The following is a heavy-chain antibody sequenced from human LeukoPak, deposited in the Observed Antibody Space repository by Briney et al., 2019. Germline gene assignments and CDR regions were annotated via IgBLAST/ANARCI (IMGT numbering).Heavy chain of an antibody. CDR1: GFTFGSYA. D-gene: IGHD3-22*01. Sequence: GGSLRLSCAASGFTFGSYAMHWVRQAPGKGLEWAASIRYDGSDKNYADSVKGRFTISRDNSRNTLYLQMNSLRAEDTAVYYCAKRATYFESSGYYTFDHWGQGTLVTVSS. CDR2: IRYDGSDK. J-gene: IGHJ4*02. CDR3: AKRATYFESSGYYTFDH. V-gene: IGHV3-30*02.